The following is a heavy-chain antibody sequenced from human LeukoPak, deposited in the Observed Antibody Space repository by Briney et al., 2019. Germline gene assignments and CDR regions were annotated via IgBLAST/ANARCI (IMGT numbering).Heavy chain of an antibody. CDR3: ARADIAVAAPSDY. CDR1: GFTFSSYS. CDR2: ISSGSTYI. D-gene: IGHD6-19*01. Sequence: GGSLRLSCAASGFTFSSYSMNWVRQAPGKGLEWVSFISSGSTYIYYADSVKGRFTISRDNAKNSLYMQMNSLRAEDTAVYYCARADIAVAAPSDYWGQGTLVTVSS. J-gene: IGHJ4*02. V-gene: IGHV3-21*04.